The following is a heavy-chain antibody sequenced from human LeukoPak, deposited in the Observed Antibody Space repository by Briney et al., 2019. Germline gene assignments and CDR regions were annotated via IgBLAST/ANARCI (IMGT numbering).Heavy chain of an antibody. CDR1: GFTFSSYG. Sequence: PGRSLRLSCAASGFTFSSYGMHWVRQAPGKGLEWVTVISYDGRKKNYVDSVKGRFTISRDNYKNTVYLQMNSLRAEDTAVYYRAKDGFHRGYSGNGNWFDPWGQGTLVTVSS. D-gene: IGHD5-12*01. CDR3: AKDGFHRGYSGNGNWFDP. J-gene: IGHJ5*02. CDR2: ISYDGRKK. V-gene: IGHV3-30*18.